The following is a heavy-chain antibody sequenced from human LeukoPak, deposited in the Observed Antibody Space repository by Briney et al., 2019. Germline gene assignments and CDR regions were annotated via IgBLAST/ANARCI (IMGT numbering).Heavy chain of an antibody. CDR1: GGPISSSSYY. Sequence: SETLSLTCTVSGGPISSSSYYWRWIRQPPGKGLEWIGSIYYSGSTYYNPSLKSRVTISVDTSKNQFSLKLSSVTAADTAVYYCARQPGGGFDYWGQGTLVTVSS. V-gene: IGHV4-39*01. CDR2: IYYSGST. D-gene: IGHD3-16*01. CDR3: ARQPGGGFDY. J-gene: IGHJ4*02.